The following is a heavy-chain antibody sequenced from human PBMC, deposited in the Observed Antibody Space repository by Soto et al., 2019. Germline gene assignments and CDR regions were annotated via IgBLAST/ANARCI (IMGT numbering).Heavy chain of an antibody. Sequence: PGGSLRLSCAASGFTFSSYSMNWVRQAPGKGLEWVSSISSSSSYIYYADSVKGRFTISRDNAKNSLYLQMNSLRAEDTAVYYCARDSGSWLNNWFDPWGQGTLVTVSS. D-gene: IGHD6-13*01. V-gene: IGHV3-21*01. CDR3: ARDSGSWLNNWFDP. J-gene: IGHJ5*02. CDR1: GFTFSSYS. CDR2: ISSSSSYI.